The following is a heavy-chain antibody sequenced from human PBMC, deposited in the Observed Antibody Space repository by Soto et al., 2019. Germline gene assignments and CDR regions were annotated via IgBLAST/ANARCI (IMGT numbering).Heavy chain of an antibody. CDR1: GFTFSSYS. Sequence: EVQLVESGGGLVKPGGSLRLSCAASGFTFSSYSMNWVRQAPGKGLEWVSSISSSSSYIYYADSVKGRFTISRDNAKNSLHLKMNSLRAEDTAVYYCARDRDSSWYDYWGQGTLVTVSS. D-gene: IGHD6-13*01. V-gene: IGHV3-21*01. CDR2: ISSSSSYI. J-gene: IGHJ4*02. CDR3: ARDRDSSWYDY.